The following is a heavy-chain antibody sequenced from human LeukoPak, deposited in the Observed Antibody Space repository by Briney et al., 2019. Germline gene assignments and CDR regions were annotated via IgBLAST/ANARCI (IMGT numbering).Heavy chain of an antibody. CDR3: AKDQNIYRYFDY. J-gene: IGHJ4*03. CDR2: ISGSGGST. Sequence: GGSLRLSCAASGFTFSSYAMSWVRQAPGKGLEWVSAISGSGGSTYYADSVKGRFTISRDNSKNTLYLQMNSLRAEDTAIYYCAKDQNIYRYFDYWGQGTLVTVSS. D-gene: IGHD1/OR15-1a*01. V-gene: IGHV3-23*01. CDR1: GFTFSSYA.